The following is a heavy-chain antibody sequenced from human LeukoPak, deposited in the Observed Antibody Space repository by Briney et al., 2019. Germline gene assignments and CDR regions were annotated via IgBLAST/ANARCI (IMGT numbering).Heavy chain of an antibody. Sequence: SVKVSCKASGGTFSSYAISRVRQAPGQGLEWMGGIIPIFGTANYAQKFQGRVTITADESTSTAYMELSSLRSEDTAVYYCARGYCGSTSCFIQHWGQGTLVTVSS. CDR2: IIPIFGTA. J-gene: IGHJ1*01. V-gene: IGHV1-69*13. CDR1: GGTFSSYA. D-gene: IGHD2-2*01. CDR3: ARGYCGSTSCFIQH.